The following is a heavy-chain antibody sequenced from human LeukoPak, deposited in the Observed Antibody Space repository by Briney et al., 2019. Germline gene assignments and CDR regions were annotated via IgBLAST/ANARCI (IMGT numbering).Heavy chain of an antibody. CDR3: ARELERTFDY. CDR1: GFSFSNAW. V-gene: IGHV3-30*03. D-gene: IGHD1-1*01. J-gene: IGHJ4*02. CDR2: ISYDGRNK. Sequence: GGSLRLSCAASGFSFSNAWMGWVRQAPGKGLEWVAIISYDGRNKYYADSVKGRFTISRDNSKNTLYLQVNSLRAEDTAVYFCARELERTFDYWGQGTLVTVSS.